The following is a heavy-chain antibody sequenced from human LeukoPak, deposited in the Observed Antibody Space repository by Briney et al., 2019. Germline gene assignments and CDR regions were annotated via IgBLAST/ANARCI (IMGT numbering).Heavy chain of an antibody. CDR1: GFTFDDYA. CDR2: ISGSGGST. D-gene: IGHD6-19*01. J-gene: IGHJ3*02. V-gene: IGHV3-23*01. CDR3: TTDYSWGRAVAGVGDGAFDI. Sequence: GGSLRLSCAASGFTFDDYAMSWVRQAPGKGLEWVSAISGSGGSTYYADSVKGRFTISRDNSKNTLYLQMNSLRAEDTAVYYCTTDYSWGRAVAGVGDGAFDIWGQGTTVTVSS.